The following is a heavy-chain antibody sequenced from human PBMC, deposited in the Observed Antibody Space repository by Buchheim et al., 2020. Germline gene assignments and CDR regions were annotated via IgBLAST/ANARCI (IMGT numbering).Heavy chain of an antibody. CDR2: FKSKTDGGTT. Sequence: EVQLVESGGGLVKPGGSLRLSCAASGFTFSNAWLSWVRQAPGKGLEWLGRFKSKTDGGTTDYAAPVKGRFTISRVDSKTTLYLQMNSLKTEDTAVYYCTKYYDYVWGSYRSGYWGQGTL. CDR1: GFTFSNAW. D-gene: IGHD3-16*02. J-gene: IGHJ4*02. CDR3: TKYYDYVWGSYRSGY. V-gene: IGHV3-15*01.